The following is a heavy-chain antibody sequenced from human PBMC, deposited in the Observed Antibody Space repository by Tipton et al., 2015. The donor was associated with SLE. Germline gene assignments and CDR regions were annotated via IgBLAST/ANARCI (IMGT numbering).Heavy chain of an antibody. CDR1: GDSMNYYY. CDR3: ARDPYDSWSDYQATFDY. V-gene: IGHV4-59*12. D-gene: IGHD3-3*01. CDR2: IYYRGST. Sequence: GLVKPSETLSLTCTVSGDSMNYYYWSWIRQSPGKGLEWIGYIYYRGSTHYNPSLKSRATMAVDTSKNQVFLKLSSVTAADTAVFYCARDPYDSWSDYQATFDYWGQGTLVTVSP. J-gene: IGHJ4*02.